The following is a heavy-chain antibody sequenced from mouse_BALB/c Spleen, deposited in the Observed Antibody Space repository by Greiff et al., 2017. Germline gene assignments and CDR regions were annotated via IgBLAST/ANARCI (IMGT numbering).Heavy chain of an antibody. Sequence: EVQLQESGGGLVKPGGSLKLSCAASGFTFSSYTMSWVRQTPEKRLEWVATISSGGSYTYYPDSVKGRFTISRDNAKNTLYLQMSSLKSEDTAMYYCTRALYDYVLDYWGQGTTLTVSS. CDR2: ISSGGSYT. V-gene: IGHV5-6-4*01. D-gene: IGHD2-4*01. J-gene: IGHJ2*01. CDR1: GFTFSSYT. CDR3: TRALYDYVLDY.